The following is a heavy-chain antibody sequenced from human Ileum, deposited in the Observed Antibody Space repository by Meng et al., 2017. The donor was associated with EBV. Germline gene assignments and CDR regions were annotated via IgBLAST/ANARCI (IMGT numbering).Heavy chain of an antibody. J-gene: IGHJ4*02. D-gene: IGHD3-22*01. CDR2: TSHSGST. Sequence: VQLQEAGPGLVKPSETLSLTCAVSGGSISRSDWWSWVRQPPGKGLEWIGETSHSGSTNYSPSLKSRVTISPDKSKNQLSLKLNSVTAADTAVYYCASSDYYRSDYWGQGTLVTVSS. CDR3: ASSDYYRSDY. CDR1: GGSISRSDW. V-gene: IGHV4-4*02.